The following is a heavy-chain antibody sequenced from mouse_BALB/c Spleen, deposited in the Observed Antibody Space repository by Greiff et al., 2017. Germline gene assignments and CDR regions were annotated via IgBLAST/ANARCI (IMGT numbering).Heavy chain of an antibody. J-gene: IGHJ3*01. Sequence: EVQLQQSGAELVKPGASVKLSCTASGFNIKDTYMHWVKQRPEQGLEWIGRIDPANGNTKYDPKFQGKATITADTSSNTAYLQLSSLTSEDTAVYYCARGITTVVAEAYWGQGTLVTVSA. D-gene: IGHD1-1*01. V-gene: IGHV14-3*02. CDR3: ARGITTVVAEAY. CDR2: IDPANGNT. CDR1: GFNIKDTY.